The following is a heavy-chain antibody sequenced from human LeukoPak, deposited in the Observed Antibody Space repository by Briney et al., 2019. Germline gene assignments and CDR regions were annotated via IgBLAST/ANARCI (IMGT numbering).Heavy chain of an antibody. V-gene: IGHV1-46*01. CDR1: GYTVTSHY. Sequence: ASVKLSCKASGYTVTSHYIHWVRQAPGQGLEWMGIINPNSGSTDQTQKFQGRVTLTRDTSTSTFYMELSSLRSEDTAMYYCARSDYYGAGSFDYWGQGTLVTVSS. J-gene: IGHJ4*02. CDR2: INPNSGST. CDR3: ARSDYYGAGSFDY. D-gene: IGHD3-10*01.